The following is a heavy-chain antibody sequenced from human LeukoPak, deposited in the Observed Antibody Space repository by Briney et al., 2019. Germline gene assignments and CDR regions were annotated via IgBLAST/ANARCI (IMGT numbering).Heavy chain of an antibody. Sequence: PGRSLRLSCAASGFTFSSYGMHWVRQAPGKGLEWVAVISYDGSNKYYADSVKGRFTISRDNSKNTLYLQMNSLRAEDTAVYYCAKDARGIAAAGTSYYYYYGMDVWGQGTTVTVSS. CDR2: ISYDGSNK. V-gene: IGHV3-30*18. D-gene: IGHD6-13*01. CDR3: AKDARGIAAAGTSYYYYYGMDV. CDR1: GFTFSSYG. J-gene: IGHJ6*02.